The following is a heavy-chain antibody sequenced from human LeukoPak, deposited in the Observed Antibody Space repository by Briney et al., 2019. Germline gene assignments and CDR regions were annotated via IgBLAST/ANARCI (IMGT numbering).Heavy chain of an antibody. CDR2: IYYSGST. V-gene: IGHV4-59*08. CDR1: GGSMSSYY. D-gene: IGHD5-24*01. CDR3: ARGARAGYNLEPFDY. J-gene: IGHJ4*02. Sequence: SETLSLTCTVSGGSMSSYYWSWIRQPPGKGLEWIGYIYYSGSTKYNPSLKSRITISVDTSKNQFSLKLSSVTAADTAVYYCARGARAGYNLEPFDYWGQGTLVTVSS.